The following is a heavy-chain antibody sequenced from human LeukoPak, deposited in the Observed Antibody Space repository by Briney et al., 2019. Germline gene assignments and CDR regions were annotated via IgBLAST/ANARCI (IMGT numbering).Heavy chain of an antibody. CDR1: GFTFSTSA. CDR3: AKDSPAGRDYVWGSYRHPFDY. CDR2: ISPTGGAI. D-gene: IGHD3-16*02. V-gene: IGHV3-21*04. J-gene: IGHJ4*02. Sequence: GGSLRLSCAASGFTFSTSAMNWVRQAPGRGLEWVSSISPTGGAIFYADSLRGRFTISRDNAKNSLYLQMNSLRAEDTAVYYCAKDSPAGRDYVWGSYRHPFDYWGQGTLVTVSS.